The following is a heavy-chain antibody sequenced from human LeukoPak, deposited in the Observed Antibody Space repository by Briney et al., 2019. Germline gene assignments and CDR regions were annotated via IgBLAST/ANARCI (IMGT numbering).Heavy chain of an antibody. CDR1: GFTFSSYA. V-gene: IGHV3-23*01. Sequence: GGSLRLSRAASGFTFSSYAMSWVRQAPGKGLEWVSAISGSGGSTYYADSVKGRFTISRDNSKTTLYLQMNSLRAEDTAVYYCAKSARHCSSTSCYRLGYFDYWGQGTLVTVSS. CDR2: ISGSGGST. J-gene: IGHJ4*02. D-gene: IGHD2-2*01. CDR3: AKSARHCSSTSCYRLGYFDY.